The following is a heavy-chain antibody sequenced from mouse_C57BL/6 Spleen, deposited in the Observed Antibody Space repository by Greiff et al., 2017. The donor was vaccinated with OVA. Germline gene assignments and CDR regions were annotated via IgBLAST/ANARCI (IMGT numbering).Heavy chain of an antibody. V-gene: IGHV1-26*01. D-gene: IGHD2-4*01. CDR3: ARSLYYDYVGYFDY. CDR1: GYTFTDYY. Sequence: VQLQQSGPELVKPGASVKISCKASGYTFTDYYMNWVKQSHGKSLEWIGDINPNNGGTSYNQKFKGKATLTVDKSSSTAYMALRSLTSEDSAVYDCARSLYYDYVGYFDYWGQGTTLTVSS. CDR2: INPNNGGT. J-gene: IGHJ2*01.